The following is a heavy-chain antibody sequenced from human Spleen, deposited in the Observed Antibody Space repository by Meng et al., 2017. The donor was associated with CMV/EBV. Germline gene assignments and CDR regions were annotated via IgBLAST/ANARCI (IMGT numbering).Heavy chain of an antibody. J-gene: IGHJ6*02. D-gene: IGHD2-2*01. CDR1: GFTFSDHY. Sequence: GESLKISCAASGFTFSDHYMDWVRQAPGKGLEWVGRTRNKANSYTTEYAASVKGRFTISRDDSKNSLYLQMNSLRAEDTAVYYCARLSGYCSSTSCYFGGMDVWGQGTTVTVSS. CDR3: ARLSGYCSSTSCYFGGMDV. CDR2: TRNKANSYTT. V-gene: IGHV3-72*01.